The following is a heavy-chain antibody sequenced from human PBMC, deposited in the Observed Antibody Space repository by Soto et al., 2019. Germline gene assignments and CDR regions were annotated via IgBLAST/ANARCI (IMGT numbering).Heavy chain of an antibody. CDR3: ASGFRLAAAGPFDAFDI. D-gene: IGHD6-13*01. CDR1: GYIFTSYW. J-gene: IGHJ3*02. V-gene: IGHV5-51*01. Sequence: GESLKISCNGSGYIFTSYWIGWVRQMPGKGLEWMGIIYPGDSDTRYSPSFQGQVTISADKSISTAYLQWSSLKASDTATYYCASGFRLAAAGPFDAFDIWGQGTMVTVSS. CDR2: IYPGDSDT.